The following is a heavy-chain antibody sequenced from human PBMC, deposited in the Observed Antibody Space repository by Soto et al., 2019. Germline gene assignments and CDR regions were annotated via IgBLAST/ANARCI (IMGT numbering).Heavy chain of an antibody. CDR2: IIPIFGTV. D-gene: IGHD5-12*01. Sequence: QVQLVQSGAEVKKPESSVKVSCKASGGTFSNYPISWVRQAPGQGLEWMGGIIPIFGTVNYAQKFQGRVTITADESTSTAYMERSSLGSEDTVVYYCARGNHRWLQLWYFDLWGRGTLVTVSS. CDR1: GGTFSNYP. J-gene: IGHJ2*01. CDR3: ARGNHRWLQLWYFDL. V-gene: IGHV1-69*12.